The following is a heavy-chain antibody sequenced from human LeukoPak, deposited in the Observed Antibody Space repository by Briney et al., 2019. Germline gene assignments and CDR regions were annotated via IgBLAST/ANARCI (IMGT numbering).Heavy chain of an antibody. Sequence: GGSLRLSCAASGFTFSSYWMSWVRQAPGKGLEWVANIKQDGSEKYYVDSVKGRFTIPRDDAKNSLYLQMNSLRAEDTAVYYCAREPGGYDSGYYYMDVWGKGTTVTVSS. J-gene: IGHJ6*03. CDR3: AREPGGYDSGYYYMDV. CDR1: GFTFSSYW. V-gene: IGHV3-7*01. D-gene: IGHD5-12*01. CDR2: IKQDGSEK.